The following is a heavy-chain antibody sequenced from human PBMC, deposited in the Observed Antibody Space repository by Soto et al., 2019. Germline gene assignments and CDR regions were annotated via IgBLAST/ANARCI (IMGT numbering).Heavy chain of an antibody. D-gene: IGHD4-17*01. CDR3: ARGTTVSDS. CDR1: GFTFSDYY. CDR2: ITGSGSTI. J-gene: IGHJ4*02. V-gene: IGHV3-11*01. Sequence: GALRLSCAASGFTFSDYYMSWIRQAPGKGLEWVSYITGSGSTIYYADSVKGRFTISRDNAKSSLYLRMDSLRPEDTAVYYCARGTTVSDSWGQGTLVTVSS.